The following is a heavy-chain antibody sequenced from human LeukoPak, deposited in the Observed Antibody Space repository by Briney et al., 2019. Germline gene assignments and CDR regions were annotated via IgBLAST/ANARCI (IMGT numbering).Heavy chain of an antibody. Sequence: GGSLRLSCAASGFTVSINYMSWVRQAPGKGLEWVSVIYSGGSTYYADSVKGRFTISRDNSKNTLYLQMNSLRAEDTAVYYCARGQYYYDSSGYYSVFDYWGQGTLVTVSS. CDR2: IYSGGST. J-gene: IGHJ4*02. CDR1: GFTVSINY. CDR3: ARGQYYYDSSGYYSVFDY. V-gene: IGHV3-66*01. D-gene: IGHD3-22*01.